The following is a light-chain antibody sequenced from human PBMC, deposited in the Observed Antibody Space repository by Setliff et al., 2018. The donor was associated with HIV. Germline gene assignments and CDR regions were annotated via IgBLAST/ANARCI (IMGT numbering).Light chain of an antibody. J-gene: IGLJ1*01. CDR2: EVS. V-gene: IGLV2-14*01. CDR3: SSYTSSSTLV. CDR1: SSDVGGYNY. Sequence: QSVLTQPASVSGSPGQSLTISCTGTSSDVGGYNYVSWFQQHPGKAPKLMIYEVSNRPSGVSNRFSGSKSGNTASLTISGLQAEDEADYYCSSYTSSSTLVFGTGTKVTVL.